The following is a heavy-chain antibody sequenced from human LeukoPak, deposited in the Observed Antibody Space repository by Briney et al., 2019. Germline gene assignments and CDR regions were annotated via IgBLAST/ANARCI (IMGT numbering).Heavy chain of an antibody. CDR1: GFTFSSYS. Sequence: GGSLRLSCAASGFTFSSYSMNWVRQAPGKGLEWVSYISSSSSTIYYADSVKGRFTISRDNAKNSLYLQMNSLRAEDTAVYYCARVLTSSWYLAFDIWGQGTLVTVSS. CDR3: ARVLTSSWYLAFDI. J-gene: IGHJ4*02. D-gene: IGHD6-13*01. CDR2: ISSSSSTI. V-gene: IGHV3-48*01.